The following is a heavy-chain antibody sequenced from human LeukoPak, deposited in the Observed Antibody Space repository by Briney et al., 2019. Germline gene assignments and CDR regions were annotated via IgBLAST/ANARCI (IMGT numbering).Heavy chain of an antibody. V-gene: IGHV3-30*04. CDR2: ISYDGSNK. CDR1: GFTFSSYA. CDR3: ARDSRDYYYDSSGYYGY. J-gene: IGHJ4*02. Sequence: GGSLRLSCAASGFTFSSYAMHWVRQAPGKGLEWVAVISYDGSNKYYADSVKGRFTISRDNAKNSLYLQMNSLRAEDTALYYCARDSRDYYYDSSGYYGYWGQGTLVTVSS. D-gene: IGHD3-22*01.